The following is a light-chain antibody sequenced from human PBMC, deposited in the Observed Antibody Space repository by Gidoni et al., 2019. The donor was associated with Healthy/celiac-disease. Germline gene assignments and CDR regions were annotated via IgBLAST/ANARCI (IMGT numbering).Light chain of an antibody. V-gene: IGKV3-11*01. Sequence: IVLTQSPATLSLSPGERATLSCRASQSVSSYLAWSQQKPGQAPRLLIYDASNRATGIPARFSGSGSGTDVTLTISSREPEDFAVYYCQQRSNWPRSTFXXXTRLEIK. CDR2: DAS. CDR1: QSVSSY. CDR3: QQRSNWPRST. J-gene: IGKJ5*01.